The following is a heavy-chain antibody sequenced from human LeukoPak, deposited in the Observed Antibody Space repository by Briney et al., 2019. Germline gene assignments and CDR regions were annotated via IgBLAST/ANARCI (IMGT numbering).Heavy chain of an antibody. V-gene: IGHV3-23*01. D-gene: IGHD6-13*01. CDR1: GFTFSSYA. J-gene: IGHJ6*02. Sequence: GGSLRLSCAASGFTFSSYAMSWVRQAPGKGLEWVSAISGSGGSTYYADSVKGRFTISRDNSKNTLYLQMNSLRAEDTAVYYCAKGPIAAAGEYYYYYGMDVWGQGTTVTVSS. CDR3: AKGPIAAAGEYYYYYGMDV. CDR2: ISGSGGST.